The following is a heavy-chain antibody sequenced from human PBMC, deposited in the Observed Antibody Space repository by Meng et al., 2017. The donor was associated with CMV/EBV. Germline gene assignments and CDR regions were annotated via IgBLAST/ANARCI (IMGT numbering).Heavy chain of an antibody. CDR2: ISSNGSTI. CDR1: GFTFSSYE. D-gene: IGHD6-6*01. Sequence: GESLKISCAASGFTFSSYEMNWVRQAPGKGLEWVSYISSNGSTIYYADSVKGRFTISRDNAKNSLYPQMNSLRAEDTAVYYCAREYSSSSVFDYWGQGTLVTVSS. V-gene: IGHV3-48*03. J-gene: IGHJ4*02. CDR3: AREYSSSSVFDY.